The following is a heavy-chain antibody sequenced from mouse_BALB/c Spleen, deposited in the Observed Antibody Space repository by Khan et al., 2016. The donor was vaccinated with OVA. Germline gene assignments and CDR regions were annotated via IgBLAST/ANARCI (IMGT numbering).Heavy chain of an antibody. CDR3: ARGYRSDFDY. V-gene: IGHV1-20*02. CDR1: GYSFTGYF. CDR2: INPHVGET. Sequence: VQLKESGPELVKPGASVKISCKASGYSFTGYFMNWVMQSHGKSLEWIGRINPHVGETLFNPKFKGKATLTVDESSSTDHMELRSLASEDSAVYYCARGYRSDFDYWGQGTTVTVSA. D-gene: IGHD1-1*01. J-gene: IGHJ2*01.